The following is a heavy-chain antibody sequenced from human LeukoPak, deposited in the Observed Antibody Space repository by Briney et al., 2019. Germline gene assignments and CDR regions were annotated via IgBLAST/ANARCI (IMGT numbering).Heavy chain of an antibody. V-gene: IGHV1-2*02. CDR1: GYTFTGYY. CDR2: INPNSVGT. Sequence: ASVKVSCKPSGYTFTGYYMHWVRQAPGQGFEWMGWINPNSVGTNYAQKFQGSVTMTRDTSISTAYMELSRLRSDDTAVYYCARVTPYSGSYDVPFDYWGQGTLVTVSS. J-gene: IGHJ4*02. D-gene: IGHD1-26*01. CDR3: ARVTPYSGSYDVPFDY.